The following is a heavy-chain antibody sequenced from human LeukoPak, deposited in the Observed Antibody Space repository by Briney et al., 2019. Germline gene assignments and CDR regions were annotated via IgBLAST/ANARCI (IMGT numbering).Heavy chain of an antibody. V-gene: IGHV4-34*01. J-gene: IGHJ5*02. D-gene: IGHD2-2*01. CDR3: ARGQVPAARGYNWFDP. CDR1: GWSFNDYY. Sequence: SETLSLTCAVYGWSFNDYYWNWVRQPPGKGLEWVGEINVRGDTNYNPPLTRRVTISVDSSKNQFSLTLTSMIAADTAIYYCARGQVPAARGYNWFDPWGQGTLVTVSS. CDR2: INVRGDT.